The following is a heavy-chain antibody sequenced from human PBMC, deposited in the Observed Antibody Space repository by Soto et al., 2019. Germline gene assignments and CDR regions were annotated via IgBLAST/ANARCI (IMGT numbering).Heavy chain of an antibody. D-gene: IGHD2-8*01. CDR3: ARGYCTTNICDPWFDP. J-gene: IGHJ5*02. CDR2: IYPGDSDT. Sequence: GESLKISCTGVGYSFTSYWIGWVRQMPGKGLEWMGIIYPGDSDTRYSPSFQGQVTISADKSIGTVYLQWSSLKASDTAMYYCARGYCTTNICDPWFDPWGQGTLVPSPQ. V-gene: IGHV5-51*01. CDR1: GYSFTSYW.